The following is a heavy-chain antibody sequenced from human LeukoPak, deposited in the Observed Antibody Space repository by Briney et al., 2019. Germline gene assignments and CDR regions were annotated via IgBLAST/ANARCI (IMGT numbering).Heavy chain of an antibody. Sequence: PGGSLRLSCAASGFTFSSYAMSWVRQSPGKGLEWVSAISGSGGSTYYGDSVKGRFTISRDNSKNTLYLQMNSLRAEDTAVYYCAKLYIPLWPKFDYWGQGTLVTVSS. V-gene: IGHV3-23*01. CDR2: ISGSGGST. CDR3: AKLYIPLWPKFDY. J-gene: IGHJ4*02. D-gene: IGHD2/OR15-2a*01. CDR1: GFTFSSYA.